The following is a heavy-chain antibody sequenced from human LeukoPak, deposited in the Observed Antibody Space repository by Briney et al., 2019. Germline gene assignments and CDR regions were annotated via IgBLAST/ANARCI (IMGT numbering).Heavy chain of an antibody. D-gene: IGHD3-10*01. Sequence: KPSETLSLTCAVYGGSFSGYYWSWIRQPPGKGLEWIGEINHSGSTNYNPSLKSRVTISVDTSKNQFSLKLSSVTAADTAVYYCAREIDYYGSGSYFDYWGQGTLVTVSS. CDR3: AREIDYYGSGSYFDY. V-gene: IGHV4-34*01. CDR2: INHSGST. J-gene: IGHJ4*02. CDR1: GGSFSGYY.